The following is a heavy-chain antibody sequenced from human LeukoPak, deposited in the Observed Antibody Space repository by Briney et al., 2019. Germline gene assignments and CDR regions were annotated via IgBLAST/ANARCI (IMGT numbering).Heavy chain of an antibody. D-gene: IGHD5-12*01. CDR3: ARAPQIGFSGFDKNY. V-gene: IGHV3-74*01. Sequence: GGSLRLSCAASGFTFSSYWMHWVRQAPGKGLVWVSRINSDGSRITYADSVKGRFTISRDNAKNTLYLQMNSLRADDTAVYFCARAPQIGFSGFDKNYWGQGTLVTVSS. CDR1: GFTFSSYW. J-gene: IGHJ4*02. CDR2: INSDGSRI.